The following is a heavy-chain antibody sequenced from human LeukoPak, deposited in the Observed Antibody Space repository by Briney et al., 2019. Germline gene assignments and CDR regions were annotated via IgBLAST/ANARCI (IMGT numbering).Heavy chain of an antibody. CDR2: IYSGGST. D-gene: IGHD3-10*01. CDR1: GFTVSSNY. Sequence: GGSLRLSCAASGFTVSSNYMSWVRQAPGKGLEWVSVIYSGGSTYYADSVKGRFTISRDTSKNTLYLQMNSLRAEDTAVYYCARSDYGSGSYAKFDPWGQGTLVTVSS. V-gene: IGHV3-53*01. CDR3: ARSDYGSGSYAKFDP. J-gene: IGHJ5*02.